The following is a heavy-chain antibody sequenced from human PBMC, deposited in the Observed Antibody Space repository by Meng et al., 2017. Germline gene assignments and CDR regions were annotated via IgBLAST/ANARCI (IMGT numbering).Heavy chain of an antibody. CDR1: GDSVTVGSHY. Sequence: QVQLKASGPGLVRPSETLSLTCTVSGDSVTVGSHYWSWIRQPPGKGLEWIGYIDYGGSTSYNPSLRSRVTISVDTSNNQFSLKLSSVTAADTAVFHCARTRGDYYFDYWGQGTLVTVSS. J-gene: IGHJ4*02. V-gene: IGHV4-61*01. CDR2: IDYGGST. CDR3: ARTRGDYYFDY. D-gene: IGHD3-16*01.